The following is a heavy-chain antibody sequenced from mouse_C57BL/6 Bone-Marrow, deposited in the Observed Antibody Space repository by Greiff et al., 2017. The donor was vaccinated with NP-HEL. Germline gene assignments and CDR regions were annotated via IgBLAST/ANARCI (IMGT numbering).Heavy chain of an antibody. CDR2: ITHSGET. V-gene: IGHV12-3*01. J-gene: IGHJ2*01. D-gene: IGHD1-1*01. CDR3: AGVYYYGRG. Sequence: VQLQESGPGLVKPSQSLFLTCSITGFPITSGYYWIWLRPSPGKPLEWTWYITHSGETFYNPSLQSPISITRETSKNQFFLQLNSVTTEDTAMYYCAGVYYYGRGGGQGTTLTVSS. CDR1: GFPITSGYY.